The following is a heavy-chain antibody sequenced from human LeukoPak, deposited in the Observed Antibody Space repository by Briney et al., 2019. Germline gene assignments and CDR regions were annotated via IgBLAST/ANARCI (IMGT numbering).Heavy chain of an antibody. CDR2: ISAYNVDT. CDR3: ARDPSNSGSWHPFLDY. V-gene: IGHV1-18*01. J-gene: IGHJ4*02. Sequence: ASVKVSCKASGYTFNSHGISWVRQAPGQGLEWMGWISAYNVDTKYPQKFQGRVTMTTDTPTSTAYMELRSLRSDDTAVYYCARDPSNSGSWHPFLDYWGQGTLVIVSS. CDR1: GYTFNSHG. D-gene: IGHD6-13*01.